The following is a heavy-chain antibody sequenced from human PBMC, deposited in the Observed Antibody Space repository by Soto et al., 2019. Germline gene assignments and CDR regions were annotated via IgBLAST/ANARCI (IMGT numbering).Heavy chain of an antibody. CDR2: IKGDGSSA. V-gene: IGHV3-74*01. Sequence: GGSLRLSCAASGFTFSIYWMHWVRQTPGKGLVWVSRIKGDGSSAGFADSVKGRFTIYRDNAKNTLYLQMNSLRAEDTAVYYCARRTALFDWWGQGSLVTVSS. CDR1: GFTFSIYW. CDR3: ARRTALFDW. J-gene: IGHJ4*02. D-gene: IGHD2-2*01.